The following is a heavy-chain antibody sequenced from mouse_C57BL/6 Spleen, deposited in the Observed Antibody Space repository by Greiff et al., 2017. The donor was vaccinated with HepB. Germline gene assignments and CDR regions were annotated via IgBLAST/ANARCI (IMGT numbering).Heavy chain of an antibody. CDR2: IYPGDGDT. CDR1: GYAFSSYW. V-gene: IGHV1-80*01. J-gene: IGHJ3*01. D-gene: IGHD1-1*01. CDR3: ARTPDYYGSSAWFAY. Sequence: VKLQESGAELVKPGASVKISCKASGYAFSSYWMNWVKQRPGKGLEWIGQIYPGDGDTNYNGKFKGKATLTADKSSSTAYMQLSSLTSEDSAVYFCARTPDYYGSSAWFAYWGQGTLVTVSA.